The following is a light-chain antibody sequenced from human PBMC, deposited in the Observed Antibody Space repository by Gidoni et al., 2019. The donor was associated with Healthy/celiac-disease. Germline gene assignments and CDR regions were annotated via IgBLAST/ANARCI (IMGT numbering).Light chain of an antibody. V-gene: IGKV1-39*01. Sequence: SQSISSYLNWYQQKPGKAPKLLIYAASSLQSGVPSRFSGSGSGTDFTLTISSLQPEDFATYYCQQSYSTVLTFGQGTKVEIK. CDR3: QQSYSTVLT. J-gene: IGKJ1*01. CDR2: AAS. CDR1: QSISSY.